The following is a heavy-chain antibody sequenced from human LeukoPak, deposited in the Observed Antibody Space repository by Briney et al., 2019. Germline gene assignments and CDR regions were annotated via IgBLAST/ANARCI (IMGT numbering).Heavy chain of an antibody. J-gene: IGHJ4*02. Sequence: SEILSLTCTVSGDSVRSDSHYWSWIRQPPGKGLELIGYIYYSESTNYNPSLKSRVTISIDTSKNQFSLKLSSVTAADTAVYYCTRDLPRGFGELWSQGTLVTVSS. CDR3: TRDLPRGFGEL. CDR2: IYYSEST. V-gene: IGHV4-61*01. D-gene: IGHD3-10*01. CDR1: GDSVRSDSHY.